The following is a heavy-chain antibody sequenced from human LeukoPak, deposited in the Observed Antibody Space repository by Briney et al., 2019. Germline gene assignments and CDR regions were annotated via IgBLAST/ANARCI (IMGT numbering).Heavy chain of an antibody. V-gene: IGHV2-70*11. CDR3: ARREGGDYSDAFDI. Sequence: SGPALVKPTETLTLTCTFSGFSLSTSGMCVSWIRQPPGKALEWLARSDWDDDKYYSTSLKSRLTISKDTSKNQVVLRMTNMDPVDTATYYCARREGGDYSDAFDIWGQGTMVTVSS. J-gene: IGHJ3*02. CDR2: SDWDDDK. D-gene: IGHD2-21*02. CDR1: GFSLSTSGMC.